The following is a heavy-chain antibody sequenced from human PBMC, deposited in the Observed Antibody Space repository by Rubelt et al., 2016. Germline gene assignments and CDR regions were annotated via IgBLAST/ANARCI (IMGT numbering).Heavy chain of an antibody. Sequence: QVQLVQSGAEVKKPGASVKVSCKASGYAFNDYYIHWVRQAPGQGLEWMGWFNPDSGGTNYAQNLPGRVTMTRDTSIGQVYMERSSLRSDDTAVYYCARDDSRRGDYWGQGTLVTVSS. CDR3: ARDDSRRGDY. CDR1: GYAFNDYY. CDR2: FNPDSGGT. D-gene: IGHD3-10*01. V-gene: IGHV1-2*02. J-gene: IGHJ4*02.